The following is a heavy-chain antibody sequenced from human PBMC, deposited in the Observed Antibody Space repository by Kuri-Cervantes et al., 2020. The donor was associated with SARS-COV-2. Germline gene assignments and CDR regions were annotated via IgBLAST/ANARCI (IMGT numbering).Heavy chain of an antibody. D-gene: IGHD4-23*01. CDR2: IIPIFGTA. CDR3: ARLDYGGNYYYGMDV. V-gene: IGHV1-69*06. Sequence: SVKVSCKVSGYTLTELSMHWVRQAPGQGLEWMGGIIPIFGTANYAQKFQGRVTITADKSTSTAYMELSSLRSEDTAVYYCARLDYGGNYYYGMDVWGQGTTVTVSS. CDR1: GYTLTELS. J-gene: IGHJ6*02.